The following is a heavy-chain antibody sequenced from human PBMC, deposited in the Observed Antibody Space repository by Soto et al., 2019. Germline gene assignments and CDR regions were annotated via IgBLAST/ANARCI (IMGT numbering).Heavy chain of an antibody. V-gene: IGHV4-30-4*01. CDR1: GDSISTVDYF. D-gene: IGHD2-15*01. CDR3: ARGRYCLTGRCFPNWFDS. Sequence: SETLSLTCSFSGDSISTVDYFWPWIRQPPGQALEYIGYIYKSATTYYNPSFESRVAISLDTSKSQFSLNVTSVTAADTAVYFCARGRYCLTGRCFPNWFDSWGQGTLVT. CDR2: IYKSATT. J-gene: IGHJ5*01.